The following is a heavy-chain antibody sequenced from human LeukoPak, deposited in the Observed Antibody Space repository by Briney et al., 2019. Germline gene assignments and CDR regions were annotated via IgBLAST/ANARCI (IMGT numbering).Heavy chain of an antibody. CDR2: INPRTGDR. D-gene: IGHD2-2*01. CDR1: GYTFTSHD. CDR3: TRHTSPTFDY. Sequence: ASVKVSCKASGYTFTSHDINWVRQASGQGLEWMGWINPRTGDRGYAQKFQGRVTITRSTSMNTAYMELSSLRSEDTAVYYCTRHTSPTFDYWGQGTLVTVSS. V-gene: IGHV1-8*01. J-gene: IGHJ4*02.